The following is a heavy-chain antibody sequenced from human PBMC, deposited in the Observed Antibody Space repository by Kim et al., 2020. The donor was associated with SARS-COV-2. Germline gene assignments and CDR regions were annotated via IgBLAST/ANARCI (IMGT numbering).Heavy chain of an antibody. CDR3: ARDSTDYYYYYMDV. V-gene: IGHV1-18*01. Sequence: AQKLQGRVTMTTDTSTSTAYMELRSLRSDDTAVYYCARDSTDYYYYYMDVWGKGTTVTVSS. D-gene: IGHD3-3*02. J-gene: IGHJ6*03.